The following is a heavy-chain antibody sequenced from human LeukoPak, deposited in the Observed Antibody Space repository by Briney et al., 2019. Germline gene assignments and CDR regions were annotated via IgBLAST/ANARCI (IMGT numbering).Heavy chain of an antibody. CDR3: AKVGDNLGGSDYYYYYYMDV. V-gene: IGHV3-23*01. CDR2: ISGSGGST. J-gene: IGHJ6*03. CDR1: GFTFSSYA. D-gene: IGHD1-14*01. Sequence: GGSLRLSCAASGFTFSSYAMSWVRQAPGKGLEWVSAISGSGGSTYYADSVKGRFTISRDNSKNTLYPQMNSLRAEDTAVYYCAKVGDNLGGSDYYYYYYMDVWGKGTTVTVSS.